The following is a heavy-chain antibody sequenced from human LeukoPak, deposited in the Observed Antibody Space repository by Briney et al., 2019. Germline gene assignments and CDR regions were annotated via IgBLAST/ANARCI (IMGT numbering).Heavy chain of an antibody. V-gene: IGHV1-46*01. CDR3: ARLATLIIAFDI. Sequence: GASVKVSCKAPGYTFTSYYMHWVRQAPGQGLEWMGIINPSGGSTSYAQKFQGRVTMTRDTSTSTVYMELSSLRSEDTAVYYCARLATLIIAFDIWGQGTMVTVSS. CDR2: INPSGGST. J-gene: IGHJ3*02. CDR1: GYTFTSYY. D-gene: IGHD1-26*01.